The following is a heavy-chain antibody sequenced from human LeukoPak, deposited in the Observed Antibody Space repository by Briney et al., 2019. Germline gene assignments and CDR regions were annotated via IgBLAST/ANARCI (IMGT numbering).Heavy chain of an antibody. J-gene: IGHJ4*02. CDR3: ARESDYDFWSGWFDY. CDR1: GYTFTGYY. D-gene: IGHD3-3*01. V-gene: IGHV1-2*02. CDR2: INPNSGGT. Sequence: ASVKVSCKASGYTFTGYYMHLVRQAPGQGLEWMGWINPNSGGTNYAQKFQGRVTMTRDTSISTAYMELSRLRSDDTAVYYCARESDYDFWSGWFDYWGQGTLVTVSS.